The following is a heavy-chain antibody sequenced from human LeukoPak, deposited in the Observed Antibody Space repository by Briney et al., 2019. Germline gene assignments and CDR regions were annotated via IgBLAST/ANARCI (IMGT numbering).Heavy chain of an antibody. CDR3: ARGKALGY. V-gene: IGHV4-59*12. Sequence: PSETLSLTCTVSGGSNSSYYWSWIRQPPGKGLEWIGYIYYSGSTNYNPSLKSRVTISVDTSKNQFSLKLSSVTAADTAVYYCARGKALGYWGQGTLVTVSS. CDR1: GGSNSSYY. J-gene: IGHJ4*02. CDR2: IYYSGST.